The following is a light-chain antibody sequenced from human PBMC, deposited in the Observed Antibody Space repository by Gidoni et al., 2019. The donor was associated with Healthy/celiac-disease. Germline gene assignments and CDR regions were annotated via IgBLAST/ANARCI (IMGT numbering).Light chain of an antibody. CDR2: EVS. J-gene: IGLJ1*01. CDR1: SSDVGGYNY. CDR3: SSYAGSNNFYG. V-gene: IGLV2-8*01. Sequence: QSALTQPPSASGSPGQSVTISCTGTSSDVGGYNYVSWYQQHPGQAPKLMIYEVSKRPSGVPDRFSGSKSGNTASLTVSGLQAEDEADYYCSSYAGSNNFYGFGTGTKVTVL.